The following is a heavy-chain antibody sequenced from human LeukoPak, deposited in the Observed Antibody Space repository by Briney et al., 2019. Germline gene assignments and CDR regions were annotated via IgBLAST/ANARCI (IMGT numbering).Heavy chain of an antibody. J-gene: IGHJ4*02. CDR1: GFTFSSYW. V-gene: IGHV3-7*04. Sequence: GGSLRLSCAASGFTFSSYWMSWVRQAAGNGLEWVANIKQDGSEKYYVDSVKGRFTISRDNAKNTLYLQMNSLRAEDTAVYYCARSASYYYDSGYFDYWGQGTLVTVSS. CDR2: IKQDGSEK. CDR3: ARSASYYYDSGYFDY. D-gene: IGHD3-22*01.